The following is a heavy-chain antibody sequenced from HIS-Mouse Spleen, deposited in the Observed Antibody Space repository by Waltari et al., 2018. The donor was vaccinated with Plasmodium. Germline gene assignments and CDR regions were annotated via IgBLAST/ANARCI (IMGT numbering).Heavy chain of an antibody. J-gene: IGHJ5*02. CDR3: ARDVANWGFGWFDP. Sequence: QVQLQESGPGLVKPSQTLSLTCTVSGGSISSGGYYWSWIRQHPGKGLEWIGYIYYSGSTYYNPSLKSRVTISVDTAKNQFSLKLSSVTAADTAVYYCARDVANWGFGWFDPWGQGTLVTVSS. V-gene: IGHV4-31*03. CDR2: IYYSGST. CDR1: GGSISSGGYY. D-gene: IGHD7-27*01.